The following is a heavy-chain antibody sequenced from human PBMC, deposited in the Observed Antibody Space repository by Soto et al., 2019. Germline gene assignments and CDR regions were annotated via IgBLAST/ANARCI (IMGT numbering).Heavy chain of an antibody. CDR1: GFTFTDHY. V-gene: IGHV3-11*01. D-gene: IGHD3-10*01. J-gene: IGHJ4*02. CDR2: INSGGSKI. CDR3: ARDVRGAN. Sequence: QVQLVESGGGLVKPGGSLRLSCTASGFTFTDHYMTWIRQAPGKGLEWVSYINSGGSKIYYAGSVRGRFTISRDNAKNSEYLQMSSLAAEDTAIYYCARDVRGANWGQGTLVIVSS.